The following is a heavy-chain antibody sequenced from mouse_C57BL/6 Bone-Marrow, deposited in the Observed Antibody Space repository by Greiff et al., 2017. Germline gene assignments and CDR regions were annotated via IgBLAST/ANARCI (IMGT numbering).Heavy chain of an antibody. CDR2: IYPRSGNT. J-gene: IGHJ3*01. CDR1: GYTFTSYG. V-gene: IGHV1-81*01. CDR3: AREGAAQATLAD. Sequence: VQLQQSGAELARPGASVKLSCKASGYTFTSYGISWVKQRTGQGLEWIGEIYPRSGNTYYNEKFKGKATLTADKSSSTAYMELRSLTSEDSAVXFCAREGAAQATLADWGQGTLVTVSA. D-gene: IGHD3-2*02.